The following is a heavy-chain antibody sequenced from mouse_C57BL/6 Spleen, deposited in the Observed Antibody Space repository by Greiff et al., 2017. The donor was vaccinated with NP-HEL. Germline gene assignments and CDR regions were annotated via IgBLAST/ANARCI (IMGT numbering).Heavy chain of an antibody. CDR3: AGDSLGDYAMDY. CDR1: GFPITSGYY. D-gene: IGHD4-1*01. Sequence: VQVVESGPGLVKPSQSLFLTCSITGFPITSGYYWIWIRQSPGKPLEWMGYITHSGETFYNPSLQSPISITRETSKNQFFLQLNSVTTEDTAMYYCAGDSLGDYAMDYWGQGTSVTVSS. CDR2: ITHSGET. V-gene: IGHV12-3*01. J-gene: IGHJ4*01.